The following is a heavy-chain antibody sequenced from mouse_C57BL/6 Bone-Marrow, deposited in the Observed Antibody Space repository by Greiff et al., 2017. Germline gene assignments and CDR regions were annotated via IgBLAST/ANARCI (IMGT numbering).Heavy chain of an antibody. V-gene: IGHV3-1*01. J-gene: IGHJ3*01. CDR1: GYSITSGYD. Sequence: EVKLLESGPGMVKPSQSLSLTCTVTGYSITSGYDWHWIRHFPGNKLEWMGYISYSGSTNYNPSLKSRISITHDTSKNHFFLKLNSVTTEDTATYYCARSYFGNSWFADGAKGTLVIVSA. D-gene: IGHD2-1*01. CDR2: ISYSGST. CDR3: ARSYFGNSWFAD.